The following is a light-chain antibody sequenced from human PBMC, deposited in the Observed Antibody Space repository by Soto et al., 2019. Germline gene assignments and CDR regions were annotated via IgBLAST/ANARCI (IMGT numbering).Light chain of an antibody. J-gene: IGLJ1*01. V-gene: IGLV2-8*01. Sequence: QSALTQPPSASGSPGQSVTISCTGTSSDVGGYNYVSWYQQHPGKAPKLMIYEVSKRPSGVPDRFSGSKSGNTASLTVSGLQAEDEADYYCQSSDSSMSRIFGTGTKVTVL. CDR2: EVS. CDR1: SSDVGGYNY. CDR3: QSSDSSMSRI.